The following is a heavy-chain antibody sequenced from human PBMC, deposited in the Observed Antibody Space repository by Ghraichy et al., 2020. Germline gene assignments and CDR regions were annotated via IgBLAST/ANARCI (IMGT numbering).Heavy chain of an antibody. Sequence: GGSLRLSCVASGFTFSNAWMNWVRQAPGKGLEWVGRIKSKTDGGTTDYAAPVKGRFTMSRDDSKNMLYLQMNSLKTEDTAVYYCTTDPYYYHSSGFVPYFDYWGQGTLVTVSS. CDR1: GFTFSNAW. CDR3: TTDPYYYHSSGFVPYFDY. J-gene: IGHJ4*02. CDR2: IKSKTDGGTT. D-gene: IGHD3-22*01. V-gene: IGHV3-15*01.